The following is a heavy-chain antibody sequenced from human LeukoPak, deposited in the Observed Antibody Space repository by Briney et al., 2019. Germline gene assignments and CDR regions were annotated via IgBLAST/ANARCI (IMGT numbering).Heavy chain of an antibody. J-gene: IGHJ3*02. Sequence: GGSLRLSCAASGFTFSSYWMSWVRQAPGKGLEWVANIKQDGSEKYYVDSVKGRFTISRDNAKNSLYLQMNSLRAEDAAVYYCARDMGEDPSGWDAFDIWGQGTMVTVSS. CDR3: ARDMGEDPSGWDAFDI. D-gene: IGHD6-19*01. CDR1: GFTFSSYW. CDR2: IKQDGSEK. V-gene: IGHV3-7*01.